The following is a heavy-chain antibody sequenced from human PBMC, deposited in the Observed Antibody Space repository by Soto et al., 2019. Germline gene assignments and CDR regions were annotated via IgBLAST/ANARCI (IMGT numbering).Heavy chain of an antibody. CDR3: ARKCYYAGADHFAF. CDR2: IFPGDSDT. D-gene: IGHD2-2*01. Sequence: GEALKISCKGSGYSFTSYWIGWVRQMPGKGLEYMGIIFPGDSDTRYSPSFQGQVSITVDKSISTAFLQFTRLTASDTATYYCARKCYYAGADHFAFRGQGTPVTVSS. CDR1: GYSFTSYW. J-gene: IGHJ4*02. V-gene: IGHV5-51*01.